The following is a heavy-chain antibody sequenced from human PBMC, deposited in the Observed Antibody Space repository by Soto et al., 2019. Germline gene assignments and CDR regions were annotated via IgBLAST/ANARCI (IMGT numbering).Heavy chain of an antibody. Sequence: QVQLVESGGGVVQPGRSLRLSCAASGFTFSSYGMHWVRQAPGKGPEWVALIWSDGSSKYYADSVKGRFTISRDNSKNTLYLLMNSLRAEDTAVYYCARANILTYAFDIWGQGTMVTVSS. CDR1: GFTFSSYG. CDR2: IWSDGSSK. V-gene: IGHV3-33*01. CDR3: ARANILTYAFDI. J-gene: IGHJ3*02. D-gene: IGHD3-9*01.